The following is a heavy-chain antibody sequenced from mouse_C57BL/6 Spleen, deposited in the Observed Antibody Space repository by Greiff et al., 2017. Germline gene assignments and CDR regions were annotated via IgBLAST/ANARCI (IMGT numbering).Heavy chain of an antibody. V-gene: IGHV1-55*01. CDR2: IYPGSGST. Sequence: VQLQQPGAELVKPGASVKMSCKASGYTFTSYWITWVKQRPGQGLEWIGDIYPGSGSTNYNEKFKSKATLIVDTSSSTAYMQLSSLTSEDSAVYYCSTFMTTVERGYAYWGQGTLVTVSA. J-gene: IGHJ3*01. CDR1: GYTFTSYW. D-gene: IGHD1-1*01. CDR3: STFMTTVERGYAY.